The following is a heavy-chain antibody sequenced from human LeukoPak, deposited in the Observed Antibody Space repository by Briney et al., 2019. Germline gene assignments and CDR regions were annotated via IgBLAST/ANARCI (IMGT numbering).Heavy chain of an antibody. D-gene: IGHD5-24*01. CDR1: GGSISSYR. Sequence: SETLSLTCTVSGGSISSYRWSWIRQPPGKGLEWIGYIYYSGSTNYNPSLKSRVTISVDTSNNQFSLKLSSVTAADTAVYYCARYNRNFDYWGQGTLVTVSS. J-gene: IGHJ4*02. CDR2: IYYSGST. V-gene: IGHV4-59*01. CDR3: ARYNRNFDY.